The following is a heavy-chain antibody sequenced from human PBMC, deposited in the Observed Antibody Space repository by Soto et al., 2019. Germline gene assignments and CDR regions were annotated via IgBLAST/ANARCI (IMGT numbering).Heavy chain of an antibody. CDR2: INHSGST. CDR1: GWSFSGYY. CDR3: ARDPARPRGLYNWFDP. V-gene: IGHV4-34*01. Sequence: SETLSLTCAFYGWSFSGYYWSWIRQPPGKGLEWIGEINHSGSTNYNPSLKSRVTISVDTSKNQFSLKLSSVTAADTAVYYCARDPARPRGLYNWFDPWGQGTLVTVSS. J-gene: IGHJ5*02. D-gene: IGHD6-6*01.